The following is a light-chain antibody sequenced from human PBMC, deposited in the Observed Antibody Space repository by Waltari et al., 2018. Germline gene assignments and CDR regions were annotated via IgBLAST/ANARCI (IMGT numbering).Light chain of an antibody. J-gene: IGLJ1*01. CDR3: AAWDDSLNGYV. CDR2: YTD. CDR1: SSNIGSNT. Sequence: QSTLTQPSSASGTPGQRVTISCSGSSSNIGSNTVNWYQQLPGTAPKLLIYYTDQRPSGGSDRFSGSKSGTSASLAFSGRQSEDEAHYYCAAWDDSLNGYVFGSGTEVTVL. V-gene: IGLV1-44*01.